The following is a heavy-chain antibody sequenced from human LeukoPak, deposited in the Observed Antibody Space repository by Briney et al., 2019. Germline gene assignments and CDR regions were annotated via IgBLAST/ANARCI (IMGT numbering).Heavy chain of an antibody. V-gene: IGHV1-3*01. CDR1: GYTFTSYA. J-gene: IGHJ5*02. Sequence: ASVKVSCKASGYTFTSYAMYWVRQAPGQRLEWMGWINAGNGNTKYSQKFQGRVTITRDTSASTAYMELSSLRSEDTAVYYCARSPLPVVWFGESGWFDPWGQGTLVTVSS. D-gene: IGHD3-10*01. CDR3: ARSPLPVVWFGESGWFDP. CDR2: INAGNGNT.